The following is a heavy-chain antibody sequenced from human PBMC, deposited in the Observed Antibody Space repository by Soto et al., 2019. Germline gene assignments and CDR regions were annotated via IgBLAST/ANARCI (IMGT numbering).Heavy chain of an antibody. V-gene: IGHV2-26*01. CDR2: IFSNDEK. CDR1: GFSLSNARMG. Sequence: QVTLKESGPVLVKPTETLTLTCTVSGFSLSNARMGVSWIRQPPGKALEWLAHIFSNDEKSYSTSLKSRLTISKYTSKRQVVLTMTNMDPVDTATYYCARIIESTYYYDSSGYYRNFDYWGQGTLVTVSS. CDR3: ARIIESTYYYDSSGYYRNFDY. D-gene: IGHD3-22*01. J-gene: IGHJ4*02.